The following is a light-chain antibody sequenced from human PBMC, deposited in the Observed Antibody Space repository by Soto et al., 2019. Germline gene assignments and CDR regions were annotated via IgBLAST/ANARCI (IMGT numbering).Light chain of an antibody. CDR3: QKYSSVPV. V-gene: IGKV1-27*01. Sequence: DIQMTQSPPSLSASVGDRVTITCRASQGMRNFVAWYQQKPGKPPKLLIYAASTLQSGVPSRFSGSGSGTDFTLTINSLQPEDVATYSCQKYSSVPVFGPGTKVEI. J-gene: IGKJ3*01. CDR2: AAS. CDR1: QGMRNF.